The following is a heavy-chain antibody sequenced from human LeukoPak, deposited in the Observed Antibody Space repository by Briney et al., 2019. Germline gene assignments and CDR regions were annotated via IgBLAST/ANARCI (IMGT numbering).Heavy chain of an antibody. CDR1: GYTFTSYY. J-gene: IGHJ4*02. V-gene: IGHV1-2*02. CDR3: ARDCARYREECY. CDR2: INPNSGGT. D-gene: IGHD3-3*01. Sequence: GASVKVSCKASGYTFTSYYMHWVRQAPGQGLEWMGWINPNSGGTNYAQKFQGRVTMTRDTSISTAYMELSRLRSDDTAVYYCARDCARYREECYWGQGTLVTVSS.